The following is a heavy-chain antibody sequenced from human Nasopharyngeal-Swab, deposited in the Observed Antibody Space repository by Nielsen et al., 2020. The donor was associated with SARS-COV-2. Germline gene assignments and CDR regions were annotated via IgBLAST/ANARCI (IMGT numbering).Heavy chain of an antibody. CDR2: IYYSGST. V-gene: IGHV4-59*01. CDR1: GCSISSSY. J-gene: IGHJ6*03. Sequence: SETLTLTCTASGCSISSSYWSWIRQPPGKGLEWIGYIYYSGSTKYNPSLKSRVTISVDTSKNQFSLNLNSVTAADTAVSYCAKQNSGYDYEDNYYYYMDVWGQGTTVTVSS. D-gene: IGHD5-12*01. CDR3: AKQNSGYDYEDNYYYYMDV.